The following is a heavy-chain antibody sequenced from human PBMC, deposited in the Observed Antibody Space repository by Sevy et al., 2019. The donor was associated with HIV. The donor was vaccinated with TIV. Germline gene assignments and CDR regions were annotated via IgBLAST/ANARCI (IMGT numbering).Heavy chain of an antibody. J-gene: IGHJ2*01. Sequence: GGSLRLSCAASGFTFNNYAMSWVRQAPGKGLEGKGLEWVSTSSGGGGGTYYADSVRCRLSISRDNFKNTLYLPVNSLRVEDTAVYYCAKHYIHDIADGWYFDLWGRGTLVTVSS. CDR3: AKHYIHDIADGWYFDL. V-gene: IGHV3-23*01. CDR2: SSGGGGGT. CDR1: GFTFNNYA. D-gene: IGHD6-13*01.